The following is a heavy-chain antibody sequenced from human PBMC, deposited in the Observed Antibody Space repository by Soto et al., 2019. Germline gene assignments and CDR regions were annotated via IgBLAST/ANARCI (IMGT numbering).Heavy chain of an antibody. J-gene: IGHJ4*02. D-gene: IGHD2-21*02. CDR1: GGSINNYY. CDR3: ASACGGDCAHDY. CDR2: IYSGGST. V-gene: IGHV4-4*09. Sequence: QVQLQESGPGLLKPSETLSLTCSVSGGSINNYYWSWVRQPPGKGLEWIAWIYSGGSTNYNPSLKRRVTLSVDTSKNQSSLKLSPVTAADTAVYYCASACGGDCAHDYWGQGTLGTGSS.